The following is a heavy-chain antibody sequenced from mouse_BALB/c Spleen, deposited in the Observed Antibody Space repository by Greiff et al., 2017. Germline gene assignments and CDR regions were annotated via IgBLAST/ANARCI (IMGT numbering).Heavy chain of an antibody. CDR3: ARKRDYYGSSPRWYFDV. J-gene: IGHJ1*01. V-gene: IGHV1-18*01. D-gene: IGHD1-1*01. Sequence: EVQLQQSGPELVKPGASVKIPCKASGYTFTDYNMDWVKQSHGKSLEWIGDINPNNGGTIYNQKFKGKATLTVDKSSSTAYMELRSLTSEDTAVYYCARKRDYYGSSPRWYFDVWGAGTTVTVSS. CDR2: INPNNGGT. CDR1: GYTFTDYN.